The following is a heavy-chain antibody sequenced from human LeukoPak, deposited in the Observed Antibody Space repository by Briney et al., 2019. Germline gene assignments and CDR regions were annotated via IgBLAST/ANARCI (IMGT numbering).Heavy chain of an antibody. CDR1: GFTFSSYT. CDR2: ISSSICI. CDR3: ARDTYDILTGYYKWAFDI. Sequence: GGSLRLSCAASGFTFSSYTMNWVRPAPGEGLGSVSSISSSICIYYADSVKGRFTISRDNAKNSLYLQMNSLRAEDTAVYYCARDTYDILTGYYKWAFDIWGQGTMVTVSS. J-gene: IGHJ3*02. V-gene: IGHV3-21*06. D-gene: IGHD3-9*01.